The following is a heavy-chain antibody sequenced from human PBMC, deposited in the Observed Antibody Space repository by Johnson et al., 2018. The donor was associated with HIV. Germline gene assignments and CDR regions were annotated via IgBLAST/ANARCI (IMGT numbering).Heavy chain of an antibody. CDR3: AKDKSGRYYDSSGYSLDDAFDI. D-gene: IGHD3-22*01. CDR2: IRYDGRNK. J-gene: IGHJ3*02. Sequence: QVQLVESGGGVVQPGGSLRLSCAASGFTFSSYGMHWVRQAPGKGLEWVAFIRYDGRNKYYADSVKGRFTISRDNSKNTLYLQMNSLRAEDTAVYYCAKDKSGRYYDSSGYSLDDAFDIWGQGTMVTVSS. CDR1: GFTFSSYG. V-gene: IGHV3-30*02.